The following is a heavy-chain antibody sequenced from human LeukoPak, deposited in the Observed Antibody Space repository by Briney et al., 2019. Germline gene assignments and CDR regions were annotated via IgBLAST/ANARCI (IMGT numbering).Heavy chain of an antibody. J-gene: IGHJ6*02. Sequence: GGSLSLSCVASGFTLSSYWMSWVRQAPGKGLEWVANIKQDGSEKDYVDSVTGRFTISRANAKNSLYLQMNSLRAEDTAVYYCARRRVYYGMDVWGQGTTVTVSS. CDR1: GFTLSSYW. CDR2: IKQDGSEK. CDR3: ARRRVYYGMDV. V-gene: IGHV3-7*01.